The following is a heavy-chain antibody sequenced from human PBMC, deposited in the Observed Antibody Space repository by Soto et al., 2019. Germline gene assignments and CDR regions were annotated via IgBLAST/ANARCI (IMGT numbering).Heavy chain of an antibody. CDR1: GFTFTDYA. CDR3: AHPRGYGVFDAVDI. D-gene: IGHD4-17*01. J-gene: IGHJ3*02. Sequence: EVQLLESGGGLVQPGGSLRLSCAASGFTFTDYAMSWVRQAPGKGLEWVSGISNNGDSTYYAESVRGRFTITRDNSINALYLQMSSLRTEDTAVYYCAHPRGYGVFDAVDIWGQGTMVTVSS. V-gene: IGHV3-23*01. CDR2: ISNNGDST.